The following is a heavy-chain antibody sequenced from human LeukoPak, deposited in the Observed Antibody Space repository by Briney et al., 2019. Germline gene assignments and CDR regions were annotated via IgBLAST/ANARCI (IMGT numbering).Heavy chain of an antibody. D-gene: IGHD1-14*01. CDR1: GYSISSGYY. CDR2: IYHSGST. Sequence: PSETLSLTCTVSGYSISSGYYWGWIRQPPGKGLEWIGSIYHSGSTYYNPSLKSRVTISVDTSKNQFSLKLSSVTAADTAVYYCARTTPWFDPWGQGTLVTVSS. CDR3: ARTTPWFDP. V-gene: IGHV4-38-2*02. J-gene: IGHJ5*02.